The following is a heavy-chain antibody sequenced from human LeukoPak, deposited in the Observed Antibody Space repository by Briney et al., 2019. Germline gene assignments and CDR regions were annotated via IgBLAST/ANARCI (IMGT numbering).Heavy chain of an antibody. Sequence: PSETLSLTCTVSGYSISSGYFWGWIRQPPGKGLEWIGSIYHSGSSYYNPSLNSRVTISVDTSKNQFSLKLSSVTAADTAVYYCARGELLLDAFDIWGQGTTVTVSS. CDR1: GYSISSGYF. CDR2: IYHSGSS. D-gene: IGHD1-26*01. J-gene: IGHJ3*02. V-gene: IGHV4-38-2*02. CDR3: ARGELLLDAFDI.